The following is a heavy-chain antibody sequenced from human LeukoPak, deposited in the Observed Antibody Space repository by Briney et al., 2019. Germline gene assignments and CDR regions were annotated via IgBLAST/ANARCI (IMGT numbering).Heavy chain of an antibody. Sequence: PGGSLRLSCAASGFTFSSYAMSWVRQAPGKGLEWVSAISGSGGSTYYADSVKGRFIISRDNSKNTLYLQMNSLRAEDTAVYYCAKRYGSGSYGYFDYWGQGTLVTVSS. CDR3: AKRYGSGSYGYFDY. CDR2: ISGSGGST. CDR1: GFTFSSYA. J-gene: IGHJ4*02. D-gene: IGHD3-10*01. V-gene: IGHV3-23*01.